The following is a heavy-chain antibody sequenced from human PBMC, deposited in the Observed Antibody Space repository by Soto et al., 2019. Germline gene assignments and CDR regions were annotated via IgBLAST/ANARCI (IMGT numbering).Heavy chain of an antibody. CDR2: ISSSSSTI. CDR1: GFTFSSYG. D-gene: IGHD2-15*01. V-gene: IGHV3-48*02. J-gene: IGHJ6*02. CDR3: ARYCSGGSCYPSHYHYGMDV. Sequence: GGSLRLSCAASGFTFSSYGMNWVRQAPGKGLEWVSYISSSSSTIYYADSVKGQLPISRDNAKNSLYLQMNSLKDEDTAVYYCARYCSGGSCYPSHYHYGMDVWGQGTTVTVSS.